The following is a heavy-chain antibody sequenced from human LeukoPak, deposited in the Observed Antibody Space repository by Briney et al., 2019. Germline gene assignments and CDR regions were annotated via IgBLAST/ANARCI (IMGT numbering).Heavy chain of an antibody. V-gene: IGHV3-53*01. D-gene: IGHD3-22*01. J-gene: IGHJ4*02. Sequence: GGSLRLSCAASGFTVSSNYMSWVRQAPGKGLEWVSVIYSGGSTYYADSVKGRFTISRDNPKNTLYLQMNSLRAEDTAVYYCARDYYDSSGYNDYWGQGTLVTVSS. CDR1: GFTVSSNY. CDR2: IYSGGST. CDR3: ARDYYDSSGYNDY.